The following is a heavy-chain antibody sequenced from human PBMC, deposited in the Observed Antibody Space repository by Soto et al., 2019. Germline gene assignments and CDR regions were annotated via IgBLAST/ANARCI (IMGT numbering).Heavy chain of an antibody. CDR2: IYHSGST. CDR1: GGSISSSNW. Sequence: QVQLQESGPGLVKPSGTLSLTCAVSGGSISSSNWWSWVRQPPGKGLEWIGEIYHSGSTNYNPSIKSRVTISVDKSKNQFSLKLSSVTAADTAVYYCARVALLWFGDPPAYFDYWGQGTLVTVSS. CDR3: ARVALLWFGDPPAYFDY. D-gene: IGHD3-10*01. V-gene: IGHV4-4*02. J-gene: IGHJ4*02.